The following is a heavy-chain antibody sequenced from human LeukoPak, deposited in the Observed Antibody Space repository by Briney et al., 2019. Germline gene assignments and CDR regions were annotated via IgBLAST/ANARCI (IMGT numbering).Heavy chain of an antibody. CDR1: GFTFSSYE. D-gene: IGHD6-19*01. J-gene: IGHJ3*02. Sequence: PGGSLRLSCAASGFTFSSYEMNWVRQAPGKGLEWVSYISSSGSTVYYADSVKGRFTISRDNAKNSLYLQMNSLRAEDTAVYYYASGIQWLLQPWGAFDIWGQGTMVTVSS. CDR3: ASGIQWLLQPWGAFDI. V-gene: IGHV3-48*03. CDR2: ISSSGSTV.